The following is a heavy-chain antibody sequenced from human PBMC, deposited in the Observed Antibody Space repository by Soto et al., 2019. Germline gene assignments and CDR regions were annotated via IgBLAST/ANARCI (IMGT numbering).Heavy chain of an antibody. Sequence: QVQLQESGPGLVKPSQTLSLTCTVSGGSISSGGYYWSWIRQHPGKGLEWIGYIYYSGSTYYNPSLKSRVTISVETSKNQFSLKLSSVTAADTAVYYCARDIRFLEWSSTAYFDYWGQGTLVTVSS. J-gene: IGHJ4*02. CDR3: ARDIRFLEWSSTAYFDY. CDR1: GGSISSGGYY. V-gene: IGHV4-31*03. D-gene: IGHD3-3*01. CDR2: IYYSGST.